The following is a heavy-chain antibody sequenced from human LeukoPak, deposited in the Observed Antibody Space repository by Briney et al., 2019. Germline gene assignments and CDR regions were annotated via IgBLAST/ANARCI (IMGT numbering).Heavy chain of an antibody. J-gene: IGHJ2*01. V-gene: IGHV1-69*13. D-gene: IGHD3-22*01. CDR1: GGTFSSYA. CDR2: IIPIFGAA. CDR3: ASRGPYYYDSSGYYSFDL. Sequence: SVKVSCKASGGTFSSYAISWVRQAPGQGLEWMGGIIPIFGAANYAQKFQGRVTITADESTSTAYMELSSLRSEDTAVYYCASRGPYYYDSSGYYSFDLWGRGTLVTVSS.